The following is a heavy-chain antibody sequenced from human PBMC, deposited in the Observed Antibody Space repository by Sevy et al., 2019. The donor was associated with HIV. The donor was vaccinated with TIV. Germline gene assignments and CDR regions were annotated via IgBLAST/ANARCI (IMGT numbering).Heavy chain of an antibody. V-gene: IGHV3-23*01. J-gene: IGHJ4*02. CDR2: ISDSGTST. CDR1: GFTFSSFA. D-gene: IGHD3-22*01. CDR3: ARGGYYYDNAAYYALDS. Sequence: GGSLRLSCAASGFTFSSFAMSWVRQAPGKGLEWVSVISDSGTSTYYADSVKGRFTISRDNSKNTLYLQMNNVRVEDTAVYYCARGGYYYDNAAYYALDSWGQGTLVTVSS.